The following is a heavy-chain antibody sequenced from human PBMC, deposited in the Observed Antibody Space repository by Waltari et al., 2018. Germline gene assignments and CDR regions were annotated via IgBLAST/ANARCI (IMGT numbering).Heavy chain of an antibody. V-gene: IGHV1-8*01. D-gene: IGHD3-3*01. J-gene: IGHJ6*03. CDR2: MNPNSGNT. Sequence: GYTFTSYDINWVRQATGQGLEWMGWMNPNSGNTGYAQKFQGRVTMTRNTSISTAYMELSSLRSEDTAVYYCARTVYYYDFWSGPTLYYMDVWGKGTTVTVSS. CDR3: ARTVYYYDFWSGPTLYYMDV. CDR1: GYTFTSYD.